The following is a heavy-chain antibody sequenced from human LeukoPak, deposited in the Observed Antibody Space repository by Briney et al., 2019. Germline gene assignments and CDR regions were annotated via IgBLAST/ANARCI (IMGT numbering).Heavy chain of an antibody. CDR2: IYYSVST. Sequence: PSETLSLTCTVSGGSISSYYWSWIRQPPGKGLEWIGYIYYSVSTNYNPSLKSRVTISVDTSKNQFSLKLSSVTAADTAVYYCARERRFGDQRYYYYYYGMDVWGQGTTVTVSS. CDR3: ARERRFGDQRYYYYYYGMDV. V-gene: IGHV4-59*01. CDR1: GGSISSYY. D-gene: IGHD3-10*01. J-gene: IGHJ6*02.